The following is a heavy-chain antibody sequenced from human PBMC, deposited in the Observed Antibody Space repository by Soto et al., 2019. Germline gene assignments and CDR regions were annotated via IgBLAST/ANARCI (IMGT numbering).Heavy chain of an antibody. CDR1: GFTFSSYA. Sequence: GGSLRLCCAASGFTFSSYAIHGVRQAPGKGLEWVAVISYDGSNKYYADSVKGRFTISRDNSKNTLYLQMNSLRAEDTAVYYCARDSGGVPAAPTGWFDPWGQGTLVTVSS. CDR2: ISYDGSNK. J-gene: IGHJ5*02. CDR3: ARDSGGVPAAPTGWFDP. D-gene: IGHD2-2*01. V-gene: IGHV3-30-3*01.